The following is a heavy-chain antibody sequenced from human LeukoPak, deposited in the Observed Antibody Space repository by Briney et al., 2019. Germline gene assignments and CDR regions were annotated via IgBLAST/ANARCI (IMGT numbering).Heavy chain of an antibody. D-gene: IGHD1-26*01. CDR3: ASHSGSYLYYFDY. Sequence: PGGSLRLSCAASGFTFGSYWMSWVRQAPGKGLEWEASMKQDGSEKDYVDSVKGRFTISRDNAKKSLYLQMNSLRAEDTAVYYCASHSGSYLYYFDYWGQGTLVTVSS. J-gene: IGHJ4*02. CDR1: GFTFGSYW. V-gene: IGHV3-7*01. CDR2: MKQDGSEK.